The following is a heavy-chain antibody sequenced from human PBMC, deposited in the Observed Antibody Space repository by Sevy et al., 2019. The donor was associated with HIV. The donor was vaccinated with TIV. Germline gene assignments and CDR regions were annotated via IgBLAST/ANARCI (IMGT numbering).Heavy chain of an antibody. CDR3: ARAGRGRGSYYQH. V-gene: IGHV3-13*01. Sequence: VSAIGTAGDTYYPGSVKGRFTISRENAKNSLYLQMNSLRAGDTAVYYCARAGRGRGSYYQHWGQGTLVTVSS. J-gene: IGHJ1*01. D-gene: IGHD3-16*01. CDR2: IGTAGDT.